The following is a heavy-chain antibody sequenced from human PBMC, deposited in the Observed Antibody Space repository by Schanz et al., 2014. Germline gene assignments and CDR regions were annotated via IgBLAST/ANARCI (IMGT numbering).Heavy chain of an antibody. J-gene: IGHJ3*02. V-gene: IGHV3-33*06. CDR2: IWYDGNNK. CDR1: GFTFSSYG. D-gene: IGHD4-17*01. CDR3: AKDPHKDYGGKPQAFDI. Sequence: QVQLVESGGGVVQPGRSLRLSCAASGFTFSSYGMHWVRQAPGKGLEWVAVIWYDGNNKFYADSVKGRFTISRDNSKNTLYLQMNRLRAEETALYFCAKDPHKDYGGKPQAFDIWGQGTMVTVSS.